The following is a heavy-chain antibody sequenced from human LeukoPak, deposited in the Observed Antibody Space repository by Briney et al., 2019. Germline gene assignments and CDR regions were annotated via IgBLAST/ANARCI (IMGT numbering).Heavy chain of an antibody. CDR3: ARLSDATEYSSGCYDY. Sequence: SETLSLTCAVYGGSFSGYYWSWIRQPPGKGLEWIGEINHSGSTNYNPSLKSRVTISVDSSKNQFSLKLSSVTAADTAVYYCARLSDATEYSSGCYDYWGQGTLVTVSS. CDR2: INHSGST. V-gene: IGHV4-34*01. D-gene: IGHD6-19*01. J-gene: IGHJ4*02. CDR1: GGSFSGYY.